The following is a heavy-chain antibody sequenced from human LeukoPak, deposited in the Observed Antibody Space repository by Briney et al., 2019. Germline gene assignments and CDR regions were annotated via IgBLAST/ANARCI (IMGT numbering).Heavy chain of an antibody. CDR3: ARREKAGSPH. CDR1: GFTFSIYW. Sequence: GGSLRLSCAASGFTFSIYWMSWVRQAPGKGLEWVANIKQDGSEKYYVDSVKGRFTISRDNAKNSLYPQMNSLRAEDTAVYYCARREKAGSPHWGQGTLVTVSS. D-gene: IGHD6-13*01. J-gene: IGHJ4*02. CDR2: IKQDGSEK. V-gene: IGHV3-7*01.